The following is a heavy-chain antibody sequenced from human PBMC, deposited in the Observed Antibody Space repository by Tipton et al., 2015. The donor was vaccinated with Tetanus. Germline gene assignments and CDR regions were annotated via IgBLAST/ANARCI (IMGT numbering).Heavy chain of an antibody. CDR3: ARDPHTIRTGNHRGFDY. CDR1: GFTFSSYA. D-gene: IGHD3-10*01. Sequence: SLRLSCAASGFTFSSYAMSWVRQAPGKGLEWVSGISGSGDRIFYADSVKGRFTISRDNAKNTLYLQMNSLRAEDTAVYYCARDPHTIRTGNHRGFDYWGQGTLVTVSS. J-gene: IGHJ4*02. CDR2: ISGSGDRI. V-gene: IGHV3-23*01.